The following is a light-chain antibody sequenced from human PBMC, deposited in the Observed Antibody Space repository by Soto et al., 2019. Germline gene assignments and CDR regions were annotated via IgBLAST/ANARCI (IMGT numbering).Light chain of an antibody. CDR2: ESN. V-gene: IGLV1-51*02. Sequence: QTVVTQPPSVSAAPGQKVTISCSGSSSNIGNNYVSWYQHLPGTAPKLLIYESNKRPSGIPDRFSGSKSGTSATLGITGLQTGDEADYYCGTWDSSLSAGVFGGGTQLTVL. CDR1: SSNIGNNY. J-gene: IGLJ2*01. CDR3: GTWDSSLSAGV.